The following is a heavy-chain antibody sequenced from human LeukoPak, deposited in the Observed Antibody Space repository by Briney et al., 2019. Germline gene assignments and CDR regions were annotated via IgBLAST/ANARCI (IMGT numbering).Heavy chain of an antibody. CDR1: GASIDSYY. CDR3: ARYDVWGSYRAFDY. D-gene: IGHD3-16*02. V-gene: IGHV4-59*08. J-gene: IGHJ4*02. CDR2: IYYSGTT. Sequence: SETLSLTCTISGASIDSYYWSWIRQPPGKGLEWIGYIYYSGTTNYNPSLKSRVTISVDTSRNQFSLKLSSVTAADTAVYYCARYDVWGSYRAFDYWGQGTLVTVFS.